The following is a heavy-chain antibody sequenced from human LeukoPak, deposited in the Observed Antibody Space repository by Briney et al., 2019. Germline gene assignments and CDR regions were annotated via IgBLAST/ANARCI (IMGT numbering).Heavy chain of an antibody. Sequence: ASVKVSCKASGYTFTGYYMRWVRQAPGQGLEWMGWINPNSGGTNYAQKFQGRVTMTRDTSISTAYMELSRLRSDDTAVYYCAREPSGGSSSLDYWGQGTLVTVSS. V-gene: IGHV1-2*02. CDR1: GYTFTGYY. CDR2: INPNSGGT. D-gene: IGHD6-6*01. J-gene: IGHJ4*02. CDR3: AREPSGGSSSLDY.